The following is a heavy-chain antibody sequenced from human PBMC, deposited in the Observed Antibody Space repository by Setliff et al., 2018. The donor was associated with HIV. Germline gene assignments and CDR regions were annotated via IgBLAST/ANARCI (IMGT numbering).Heavy chain of an antibody. CDR2: INGDGTTK. D-gene: IGHD2-2*01. J-gene: IGHJ4*02. CDR3: AKSHRTLSQRGYFDS. CDR1: GFTFSSYR. Sequence: GGSLRLSCAASGFTFSSYRMHWVRQAPGKGLEWVSRINGDGTTKRYAESVQGRFIISRDNAKNTMYLHLNSLRVEDTAVYFCAKSHRTLSQRGYFDSWGQGTLVTGSS. V-gene: IGHV3-74*01.